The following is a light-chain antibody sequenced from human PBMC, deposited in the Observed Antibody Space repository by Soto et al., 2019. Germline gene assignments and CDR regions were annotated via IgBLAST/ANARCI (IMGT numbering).Light chain of an antibody. Sequence: EIVLTQSPATLSLSPGERANLSFRASQFIDRYLAWYRQIPGQAPRLLIYDASNRATGIPDRFSGGGSGTDFTLTISRLQPEDIATYYCQQYENLPTFGQGTRLEI. V-gene: IGKV3-11*01. J-gene: IGKJ5*01. CDR2: DAS. CDR3: QQYENLPT. CDR1: QFIDRY.